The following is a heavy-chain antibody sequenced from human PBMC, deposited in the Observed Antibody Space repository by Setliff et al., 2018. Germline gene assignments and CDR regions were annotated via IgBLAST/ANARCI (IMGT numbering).Heavy chain of an antibody. D-gene: IGHD2-15*01. CDR1: GFTFDDYG. Sequence: PGESLKISCLASGFTFDDYGMSWVRQAPGKGLEWVSGLSWRGDNIGYADSVKGRFTISRDNAKNSLYLQMTSLRAEDTALYYCARGRPLYSCPVDYWGQGTLVTVSS. J-gene: IGHJ4*02. CDR2: LSWRGDNI. CDR3: ARGRPLYSCPVDY. V-gene: IGHV3-20*04.